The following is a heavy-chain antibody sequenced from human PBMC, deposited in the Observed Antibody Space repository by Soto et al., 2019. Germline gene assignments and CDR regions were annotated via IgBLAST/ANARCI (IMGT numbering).Heavy chain of an antibody. CDR2: INPSGGST. Sequence: ASVKVSCKASGYTFTSYYMPWVRQAPGQGLEWMGIINPSGGSTSYAQKFQGRVTMTRDTSTSTVYMELSSLRSEDTAVYYCARAPVSPSILGFLVYWGQGTLVTVSS. CDR3: ARAPVSPSILGFLVY. D-gene: IGHD3-16*01. J-gene: IGHJ4*02. CDR1: GYTFTSYY. V-gene: IGHV1-46*01.